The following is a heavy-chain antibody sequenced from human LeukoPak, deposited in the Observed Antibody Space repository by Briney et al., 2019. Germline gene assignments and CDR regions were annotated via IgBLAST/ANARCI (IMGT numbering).Heavy chain of an antibody. J-gene: IGHJ6*02. CDR2: ISHDGKIK. CDR3: AGGSNCYGSKTYPSYYYGMDA. Sequence: GGSLRLSCAASGFSFSTYGMHRVRQAPGKGLEWVTLISHDGKIKCDADSVKGRFTISRDNSKNTLYLQMNSLRAEDTAVYYCAGGSNCYGSKTYPSYYYGMDAWGQGTTVTVSS. D-gene: IGHD3-10*01. CDR1: GFSFSTYG. V-gene: IGHV3-30*04.